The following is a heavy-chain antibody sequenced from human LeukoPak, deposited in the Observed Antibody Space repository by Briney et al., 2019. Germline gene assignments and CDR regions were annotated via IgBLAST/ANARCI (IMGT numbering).Heavy chain of an antibody. V-gene: IGHV1-2*02. Sequence: GASVKVSCKASGYTFTGYYMHWARQAPGQGLEWMGWINPNSGGTNYAQKFQGRVTMTSDTSISTAYMELSRLRSDDTAVYYCARGDYVWGSYLPTYYFDYWGQGTLVTVSS. CDR1: GYTFTGYY. D-gene: IGHD3-16*02. CDR3: ARGDYVWGSYLPTYYFDY. CDR2: INPNSGGT. J-gene: IGHJ4*02.